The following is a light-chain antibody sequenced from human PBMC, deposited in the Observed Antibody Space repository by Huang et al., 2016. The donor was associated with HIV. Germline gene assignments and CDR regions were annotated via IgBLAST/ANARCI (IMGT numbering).Light chain of an antibody. CDR1: QSIGDY. Sequence: IVLMQSPATLSLSPGERATLSCRARQSIGDYLGWFQQKPGRAPRLLIYDASKRATGIPGRFSGSGSGTDFTLTISSLEPEDFALYFCQHRSNSGRVTFGPGTRVYVK. J-gene: IGKJ3*01. CDR2: DAS. V-gene: IGKV3-11*01. CDR3: QHRSNSGRVT.